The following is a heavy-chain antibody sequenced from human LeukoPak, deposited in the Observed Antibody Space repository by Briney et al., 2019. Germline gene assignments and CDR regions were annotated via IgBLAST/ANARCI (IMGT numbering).Heavy chain of an antibody. Sequence: GGSLRLSCAASGFTFSSYWMHWVRQAPGKGLVWVSRINSDGSSTSYADSVKGRFTISRDNAKNTLCLQMNSLRAEDTAVYYCARELVAVAGTGLDYWGQGTLVTVSS. CDR1: GFTFSSYW. CDR2: INSDGSST. CDR3: ARELVAVAGTGLDY. D-gene: IGHD6-19*01. J-gene: IGHJ4*02. V-gene: IGHV3-74*01.